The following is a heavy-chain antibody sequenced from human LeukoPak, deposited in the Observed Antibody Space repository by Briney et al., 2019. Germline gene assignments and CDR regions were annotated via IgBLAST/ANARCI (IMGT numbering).Heavy chain of an antibody. CDR1: GGSISRYF. D-gene: IGHD5-24*01. Sequence: SETLSLTCTVSGGSISRYFWTWIRLPPTKGLEWIGYISSSGSTSYNPSLTSRVTISIDTSKNHFSLKLSSVTAADTAVYYCARDQGRWLDYWGQGTLVTVSS. J-gene: IGHJ4*02. CDR2: ISSSGST. V-gene: IGHV4-4*08. CDR3: ARDQGRWLDY.